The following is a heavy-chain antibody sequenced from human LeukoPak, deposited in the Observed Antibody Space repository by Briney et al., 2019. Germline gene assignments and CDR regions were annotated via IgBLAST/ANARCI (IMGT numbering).Heavy chain of an antibody. V-gene: IGHV3-48*04. Sequence: PGGSLRLSCAASGFSFSSYSMNWVRQAPGKGLEWLSYISSTSSAIYYADSLKGRFTISRDNAKNSLYLQMDSLRAEDTAVYCCARVIGSYGDSAYWGQGTLVTVSS. CDR3: ARVIGSYGDSAY. CDR1: GFSFSSYS. D-gene: IGHD3-16*01. J-gene: IGHJ4*02. CDR2: ISSTSSAI.